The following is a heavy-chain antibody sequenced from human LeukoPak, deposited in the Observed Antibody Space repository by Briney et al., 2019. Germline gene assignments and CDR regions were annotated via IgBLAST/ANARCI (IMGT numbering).Heavy chain of an antibody. Sequence: GGSLRLSCAASGFTFSSYGMHWVRQAPGKGLEWVAVISYDGSNKYYADSVKGRFTISRDNSKNTLYLQMNSLRAEDTAVYYCAKGADGAPVNPFDYWGQGTLVTVSS. V-gene: IGHV3-30*18. D-gene: IGHD4-17*01. CDR1: GFTFSSYG. J-gene: IGHJ4*02. CDR2: ISYDGSNK. CDR3: AKGADGAPVNPFDY.